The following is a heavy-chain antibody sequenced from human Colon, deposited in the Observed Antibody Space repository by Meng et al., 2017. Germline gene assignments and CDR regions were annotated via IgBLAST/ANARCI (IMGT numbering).Heavy chain of an antibody. CDR3: ASSDYYRSDY. D-gene: IGHD3-22*01. V-gene: IGHV4-4*02. CDR1: GGSISRSDW. J-gene: IGHJ4*02. Sequence: GRLQGAGPGLVKPSETLSLTCAVSGGSISRSDWWSWVRQPPGKGLEWIGETSHSGSTNYSPSLKSRVTTSLDKSKNQLSLKLNSVTAADTAVYYCASSDYYRSDYWGQGTLVTVSS. CDR2: TSHSGST.